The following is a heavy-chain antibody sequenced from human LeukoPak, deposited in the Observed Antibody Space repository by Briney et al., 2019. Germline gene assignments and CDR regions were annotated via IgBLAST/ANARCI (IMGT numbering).Heavy chain of an antibody. Sequence: SETLSLTCAVYGGSFSGYYWSWIRQPPGKGLKWIGEINHSGSTNYNPSLKSRVTISVDTSKNQFSLKLSSVTAADTAVYYCARVKRLGQRITNRRVAFDIWGQGTMVTVSS. CDR3: ARVKRLGQRITNRRVAFDI. D-gene: IGHD1/OR15-1a*01. CDR2: INHSGST. J-gene: IGHJ3*02. V-gene: IGHV4-34*01. CDR1: GGSFSGYY.